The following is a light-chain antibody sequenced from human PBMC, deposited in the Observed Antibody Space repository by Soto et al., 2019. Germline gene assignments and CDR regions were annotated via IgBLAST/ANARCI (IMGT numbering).Light chain of an antibody. Sequence: QSALTQPASVSGSPGQSLTISCTGTSSDVGTYNYVSWYQQHPGKAPKLMIYDVSSRPSGVSNRFSGSKSGNTASLTISGLQAEDDADYYCSSYTSSSTVVFGGGTKVTVL. CDR3: SSYTSSSTVV. CDR1: SSDVGTYNY. V-gene: IGLV2-14*01. CDR2: DVS. J-gene: IGLJ2*01.